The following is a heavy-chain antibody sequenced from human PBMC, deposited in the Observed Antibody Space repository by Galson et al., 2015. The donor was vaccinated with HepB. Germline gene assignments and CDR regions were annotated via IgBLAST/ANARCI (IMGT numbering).Heavy chain of an antibody. D-gene: IGHD3-9*01. CDR2: ISYDGSNK. CDR3: ASSPLRYFDWPIVPAGWYFDL. J-gene: IGHJ2*01. V-gene: IGHV3-30*04. Sequence: SLRLSCAASGFTFSSYAMHWVRQAPGKGLEWVAVISYDGSNKYYADSVKGRFTISRDNSKNTLYLQMNSLRAEDTAVYYCASSPLRYFDWPIVPAGWYFDLWGRGTLVTVSS. CDR1: GFTFSSYA.